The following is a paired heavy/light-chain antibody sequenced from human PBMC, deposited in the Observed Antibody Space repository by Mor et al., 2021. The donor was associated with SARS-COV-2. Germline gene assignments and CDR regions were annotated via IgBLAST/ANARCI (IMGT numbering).Heavy chain of an antibody. J-gene: IGHJ4*02. Sequence: EEQLVESGGGLVQPGRSLRLSCRVSGFTFADHDMSWFRQAPGKGLEWVGFIRSKTKGETTEYVPSAKERFIISRDDFRGILYLQMNSLKTDDTAVYYCFKYDFWSGFSWRGGQGTLVTVSS. CDR1: GFTFADHD. CDR3: FKYDFWSGFSWR. V-gene: IGHV3-49*03. CDR2: IRSKTKGETT. D-gene: IGHD3-3*01.
Light chain of an antibody. CDR3: AAWDDNLKGV. CDR1: RSNIGSNT. J-gene: IGLJ2*01. CDR2: NTN. Sequence: QPVLSQPPSASGTPGQRVTLSCSGTRSNIGSNTVMWYQQVPGMAPKLLIYNTNQRSSGVPDRFSGSKSGTSASLAISGLQSEDEADYYCAAWDDNLKGVVGGGTKLTVL. V-gene: IGLV1-44*01.